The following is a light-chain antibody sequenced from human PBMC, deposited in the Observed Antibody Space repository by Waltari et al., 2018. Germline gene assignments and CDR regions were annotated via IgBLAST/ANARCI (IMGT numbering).Light chain of an antibody. J-gene: IGKJ1*01. Sequence: EILMTQSPATVSVSPGERVTLSCRASQSVTSSLACYQQKPGQAPRVLIFGASTRATGVPDRFTGSGSGTDFTLTISSLQSEDFGVYYCQQYHDWPPWTFGQGTRVEIK. CDR2: GAS. CDR3: QQYHDWPPWT. CDR1: QSVTSS. V-gene: IGKV3-15*01.